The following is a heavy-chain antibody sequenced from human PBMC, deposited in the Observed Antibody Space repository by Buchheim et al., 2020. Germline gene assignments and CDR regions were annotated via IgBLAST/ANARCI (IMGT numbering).Heavy chain of an antibody. J-gene: IGHJ4*02. D-gene: IGHD4-17*01. CDR3: ARALDYGDYVPHFDY. Sequence: QVQLVESGGGVVQPGRSLRLSCAASGFTFSSYAMHWVRQAPGKGLEWVAVISYDGSNKYYADSVKDRFTISRDNSKNTLYLQMNSRRAEDTAVYYGARALDYGDYVPHFDYWGQGTL. CDR1: GFTFSSYA. V-gene: IGHV3-30*04. CDR2: ISYDGSNK.